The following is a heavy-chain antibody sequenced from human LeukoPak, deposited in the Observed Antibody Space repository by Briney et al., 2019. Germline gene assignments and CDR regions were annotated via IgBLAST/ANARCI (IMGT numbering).Heavy chain of an antibody. Sequence: SETLSLTCTVSGGSISSYYWSWIRQPPGKGLEWIGYIYYSGSTNYNPSLKSRVTISVGTSKNQFSLKLSSVTAADTAVYYCARRSVAGSYWYFDLWGRGTLVTVSS. CDR3: ARRSVAGSYWYFDL. J-gene: IGHJ2*01. CDR2: IYYSGST. CDR1: GGSISSYY. V-gene: IGHV4-59*08. D-gene: IGHD6-19*01.